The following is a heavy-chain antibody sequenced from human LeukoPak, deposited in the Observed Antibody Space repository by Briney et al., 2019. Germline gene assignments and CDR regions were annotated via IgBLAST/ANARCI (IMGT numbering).Heavy chain of an antibody. CDR2: IYSGGST. J-gene: IGHJ4*02. CDR1: GFTVSSNY. CDR3: ARGTYGDYFDY. D-gene: IGHD4-17*01. Sequence: GGPLRLSCAAAGFTVSSNYMSGVRQAPGGGLGWVSVIYSGGSTYYADSVKGRFTISRDNSKLTLYIQMNSLRAEDTAVYYCARGTYGDYFDYWGQGTLVTVSS. V-gene: IGHV3-66*01.